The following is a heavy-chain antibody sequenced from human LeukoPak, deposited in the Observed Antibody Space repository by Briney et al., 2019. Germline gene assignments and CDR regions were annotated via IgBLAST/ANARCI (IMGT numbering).Heavy chain of an antibody. Sequence: SETLSLTCTVSGGSISSGDYYWSWIRQPPGKGLEWIGYIYYSGSTYYNPSLKSRVTISVDTSKNQFSLKLSSVTAADTAVYYCARDLGYGDFDYWGQGTLVTVSS. CDR2: IYYSGST. D-gene: IGHD4-17*01. J-gene: IGHJ4*02. V-gene: IGHV4-30-4*01. CDR1: GGSISSGDYY. CDR3: ARDLGYGDFDY.